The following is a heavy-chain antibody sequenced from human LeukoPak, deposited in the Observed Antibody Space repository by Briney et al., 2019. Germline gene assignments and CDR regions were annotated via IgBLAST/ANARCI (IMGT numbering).Heavy chain of an antibody. V-gene: IGHV1-18*01. Sequence: GASVKVSCKASGYTFTSYGISWVQQAPGQGLEWMGWISAYNGNTNYAQKLQGRVTMTTDTSTSTAYMELRSLRSDDTAVYYCARASWRDYYDRSHYFDYWGQGTLVTVSS. D-gene: IGHD3-22*01. J-gene: IGHJ4*02. CDR1: GYTFTSYG. CDR3: ARASWRDYYDRSHYFDY. CDR2: ISAYNGNT.